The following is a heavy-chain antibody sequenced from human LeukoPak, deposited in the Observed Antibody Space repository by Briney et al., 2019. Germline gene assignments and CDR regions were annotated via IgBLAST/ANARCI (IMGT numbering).Heavy chain of an antibody. J-gene: IGHJ5*02. CDR1: GFTFTISA. CDR3: AASYCSGGSCYSGWFDP. V-gene: IGHV1-58*02. CDR2: IVVGSGNT. D-gene: IGHD2-15*01. Sequence: SVKVSCKSSGFTFTISAMQWVRQARGQGLEWIGWIVVGSGNTNYAQKFQERVTITRDMSTSTAYMELSSLRSEDTAVYYCAASYCSGGSCYSGWFDPWGQGTLVTVSS.